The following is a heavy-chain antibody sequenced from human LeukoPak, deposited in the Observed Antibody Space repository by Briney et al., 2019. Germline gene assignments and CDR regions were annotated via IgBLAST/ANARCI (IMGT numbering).Heavy chain of an antibody. Sequence: SETLSLTCTVSGGSISSYYWSWIRQPPGKGLEWIGEINHSGSTNYNPSLKSRVTISVDTSKNQLSLKLSSVTAADTAVYYCARRGGVDTAMALDYWGQGTLVTVSS. D-gene: IGHD5-18*01. CDR1: GGSISSYY. V-gene: IGHV4-34*01. J-gene: IGHJ4*02. CDR3: ARRGGVDTAMALDY. CDR2: INHSGST.